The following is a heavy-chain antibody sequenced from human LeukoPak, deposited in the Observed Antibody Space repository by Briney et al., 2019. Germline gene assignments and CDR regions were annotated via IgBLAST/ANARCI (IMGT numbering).Heavy chain of an antibody. Sequence: PGGSLRLSCAASGFTFSSYWMNWARQAPGKGLEWVASINHNGNVNYYVDSVKGRFTISRDNSKNTLYLQMNSLRAEDTAVYYCAKDSVVPAAMGVPLAGYFDYWGQGTLVTVSS. D-gene: IGHD2-2*01. J-gene: IGHJ4*02. CDR2: INHNGNVN. CDR3: AKDSVVPAAMGVPLAGYFDY. CDR1: GFTFSSYW. V-gene: IGHV3-7*03.